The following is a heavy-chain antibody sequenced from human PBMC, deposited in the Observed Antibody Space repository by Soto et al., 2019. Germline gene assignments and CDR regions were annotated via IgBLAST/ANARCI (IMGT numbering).Heavy chain of an antibody. Sequence: EVQLLESGGGLVQPGGSLRLSCAASGFTFSSYAMSWVRQAPGKGLEWVSVVSGSGGSRYYADSVKGRFTISRDNSNNTMNLQMNSLRDEDTAVYYCSRRSSGWYFDYWGQGTLVTVSS. D-gene: IGHD6-19*01. CDR3: SRRSSGWYFDY. CDR2: VSGSGGSR. V-gene: IGHV3-23*01. J-gene: IGHJ4*02. CDR1: GFTFSSYA.